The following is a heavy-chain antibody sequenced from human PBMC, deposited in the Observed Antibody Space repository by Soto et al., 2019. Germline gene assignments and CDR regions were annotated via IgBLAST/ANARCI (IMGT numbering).Heavy chain of an antibody. Sequence: TLSLTCTVSGGSISSGGYYWSWIRQHPGKGLEWIGYIYYSGSTYYNPSLKSRVTISVDTSKNQFSLKLSSVTAADTAVYYCARTYYDYIWGSYRPATSSYFDYWGQGTLVTVSS. CDR3: ARTYYDYIWGSYRPATSSYFDY. J-gene: IGHJ4*02. CDR1: GGSISSGGYY. CDR2: IYYSGST. V-gene: IGHV4-31*03. D-gene: IGHD3-16*02.